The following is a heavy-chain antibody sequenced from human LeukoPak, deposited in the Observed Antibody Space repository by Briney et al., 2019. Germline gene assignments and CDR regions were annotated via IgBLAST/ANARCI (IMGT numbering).Heavy chain of an antibody. J-gene: IGHJ4*02. V-gene: IGHV4-38-2*02. CDR3: ARDKDYYDSSGYLY. Sequence: PSETLSLTCNVSNFSISSGYYWGWIRKPQGKGLEWIGSVYHSGSTYYNPSLKSRVTISVDTSKNQFSLKLKSVTAADTAVYYYARDKDYYDSSGYLYWGQGILVTVSS. CDR1: NFSISSGYY. CDR2: VYHSGST. D-gene: IGHD3-22*01.